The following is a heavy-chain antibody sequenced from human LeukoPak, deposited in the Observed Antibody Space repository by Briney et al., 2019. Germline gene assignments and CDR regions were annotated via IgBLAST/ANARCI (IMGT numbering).Heavy chain of an antibody. D-gene: IGHD6-13*01. Sequence: GSLRLSCAASGFTVSSNYMSWVRQPPGKGLEWIGSIYYSGSTYYNPSLKSRVTISVDTSKNQFSLKLSSVTAADTAVYYCARRSIAAAKIDYWGQGTLVTVSS. V-gene: IGHV4-39*01. CDR1: GFTVSSNY. J-gene: IGHJ4*02. CDR3: ARRSIAAAKIDY. CDR2: IYYSGST.